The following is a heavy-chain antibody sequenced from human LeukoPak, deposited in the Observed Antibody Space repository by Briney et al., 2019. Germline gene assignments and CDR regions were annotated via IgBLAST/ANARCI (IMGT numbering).Heavy chain of an antibody. CDR2: IRFDGTSE. J-gene: IGHJ3*01. CDR3: ARDFLHLGG. V-gene: IGHV3-30*02. D-gene: IGHD3-16*01. CDR1: GFTFSNFG. Sequence: GGSLRLSCAASGFTFSNFGMHWVRQAPGKGLEWVAFIRFDGTSEFYADSVKARFTISRDNAKNTLYLQMSSLRAEDTAVYYCARDFLHLGGWGQGTMVTVSS.